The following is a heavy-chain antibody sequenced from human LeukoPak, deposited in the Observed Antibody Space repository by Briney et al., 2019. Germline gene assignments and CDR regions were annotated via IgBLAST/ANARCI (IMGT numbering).Heavy chain of an antibody. CDR3: ARIVGAIYFDY. D-gene: IGHD1-26*01. CDR1: GFTFSSYE. J-gene: IGHJ4*02. CDR2: ISRSGDSI. Sequence: GGSLRLSCAASGFTFSSYEMNWVRQAPGRGLEWVSYISRSGDSIYYADSVKGRFTISRDNAKNSLYLQMNSLRAEDTAVYYCARIVGAIYFDYWGQGTLVTVSS. V-gene: IGHV3-48*03.